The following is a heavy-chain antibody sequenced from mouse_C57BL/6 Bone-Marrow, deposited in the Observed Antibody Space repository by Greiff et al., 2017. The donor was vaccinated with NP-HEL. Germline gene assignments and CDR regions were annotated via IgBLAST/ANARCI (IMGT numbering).Heavy chain of an antibody. D-gene: IGHD1-1*02. V-gene: IGHV5-6*02. Sequence: EVKLVESRGDLVKPGGSLKLSCAASGFTFSSYGMSWVRQTPDKRLEWVATISSGGSYTYYPDSVKGRFTISRDNAKNTLYLQMSSLKSEDTAMYYCARRWCLYFDYWGQGTTLTVSS. J-gene: IGHJ2*01. CDR1: GFTFSSYG. CDR3: ARRWCLYFDY. CDR2: ISSGGSYT.